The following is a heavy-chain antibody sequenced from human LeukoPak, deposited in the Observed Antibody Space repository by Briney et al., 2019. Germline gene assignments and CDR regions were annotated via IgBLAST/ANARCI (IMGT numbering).Heavy chain of an antibody. D-gene: IGHD3-10*01. Sequence: GGSLRLSCAASGFTFSDYYMSWIRQAPGKGLEWVSYISSSGSTIYYADSVKGRFTISRDNAKNSLYLQMNSLRAEDTAVYYCARVPSRGSGSYYNFNWFDPWGQGTLVTVSS. J-gene: IGHJ5*02. CDR3: ARVPSRGSGSYYNFNWFDP. CDR1: GFTFSDYY. V-gene: IGHV3-11*01. CDR2: ISSSGSTI.